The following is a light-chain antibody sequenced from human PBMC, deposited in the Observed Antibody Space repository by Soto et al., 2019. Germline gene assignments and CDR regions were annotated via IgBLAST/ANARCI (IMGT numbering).Light chain of an antibody. CDR1: SSDVGSYNL. Sequence: QSVLTQPASVSGSPGQSITISCTGTSSDVGSYNLVSWYQQYPGKAPKLMIYEVSKRPSGVSNRFSGSKSGNTASLTISGLQGEDEADYYRCSHAGSGSEVFGTGTKVTVL. CDR3: CSHAGSGSEV. V-gene: IGLV2-23*02. CDR2: EVS. J-gene: IGLJ1*01.